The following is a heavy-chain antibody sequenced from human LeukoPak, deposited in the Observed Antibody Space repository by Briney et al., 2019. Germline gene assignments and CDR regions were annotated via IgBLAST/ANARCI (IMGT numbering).Heavy chain of an antibody. D-gene: IGHD3-22*01. J-gene: IGHJ3*02. CDR2: IYYSGGT. V-gene: IGHV4-59*01. CDR1: GGSISSYY. Sequence: SETLSLTCTVSGGSISSYYWSWIRQPPGKGLEWIGYIYYSGGTNYNPSLKSRVTISVDTSKNQFSLKLSSVTAADTAVYYCASNYYDSSGSDAFDIWGQGTMVTVSS. CDR3: ASNYYDSSGSDAFDI.